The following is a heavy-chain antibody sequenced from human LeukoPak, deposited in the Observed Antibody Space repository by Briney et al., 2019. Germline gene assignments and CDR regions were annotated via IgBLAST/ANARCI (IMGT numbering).Heavy chain of an antibody. CDR3: ARDRYYYDSSGPAFDY. V-gene: IGHV4-4*07. J-gene: IGHJ4*02. CDR2: IYTSGST. CDR1: GGSISSYY. Sequence: SETLSLTCTVSGGSISSYYWSWIRQPAGKGLEWIGRIYTSGSTNYNPSLKSRVTMSVDTSKNQFSLKLSSVTAADTAVYYCARDRYYYDSSGPAFDYWGQGTLVIVSS. D-gene: IGHD3-22*01.